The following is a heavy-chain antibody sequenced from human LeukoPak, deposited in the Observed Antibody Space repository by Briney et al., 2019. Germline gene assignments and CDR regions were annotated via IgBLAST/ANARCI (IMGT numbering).Heavy chain of an antibody. V-gene: IGHV1-3*01. D-gene: IGHD2-2*02. CDR2: INAGNGNT. J-gene: IGHJ4*02. CDR3: ARDPLDIGVVRAAISPMVR. Sequence: ASVKVSCKASGYTFTSYAMHWVRQAPGQRLEWMGWINAGNGNTKYSQKFQGRVTITRDTSASTAYMELSSLRSEDTAVYYCARDPLDIGVVRAAISPMVRWGQGTLVTVSS. CDR1: GYTFTSYA.